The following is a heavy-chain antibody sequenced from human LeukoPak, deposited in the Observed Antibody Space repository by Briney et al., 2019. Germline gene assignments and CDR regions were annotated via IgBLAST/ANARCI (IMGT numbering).Heavy chain of an antibody. D-gene: IGHD4-17*01. CDR1: EFTFSNFG. CDR2: ISNDGRVQ. V-gene: IGHV3-30*18. CDR3: TKEGGPMSVTTERYSFDH. Sequence: GRSLSLSCAASEFTFSNFGMHWVRQAPGKGLEWVAVISNDGRVQYYADSVKGRFTISRDNSKNMLSLQMNSLRAEDTAVYFCTKEGGPMSVTTERYSFDHWGQGTLVTVSS. J-gene: IGHJ4*02.